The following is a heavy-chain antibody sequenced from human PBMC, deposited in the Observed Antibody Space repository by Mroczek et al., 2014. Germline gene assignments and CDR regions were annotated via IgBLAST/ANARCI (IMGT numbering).Heavy chain of an antibody. CDR3: ASLQGDYYDSSGYYYAYDY. V-gene: IGHV4-4*07. CDR2: IYTSGST. D-gene: IGHD3-22*01. Sequence: KESGPGLVKPSETLSLTCTVSGGSISSYYWSWIRQPAGKGLEWIGRIYTSGSTNYNPSLKSRVTMSVDTSKNQFSLKLSSVTAADTAVYYCASLQGDYYDSSGYYYAYDYWGQGTLVTVSS. J-gene: IGHJ4*02. CDR1: GGSISSYY.